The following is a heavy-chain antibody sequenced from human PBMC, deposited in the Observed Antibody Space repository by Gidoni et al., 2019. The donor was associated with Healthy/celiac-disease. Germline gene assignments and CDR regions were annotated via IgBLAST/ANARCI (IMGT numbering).Heavy chain of an antibody. CDR1: GLTFSSCG. CDR3: AREGYSSGWWVYYGMDV. Sequence: QVQLVESGGGVVQPGRSLRLSWAASGLTFSSCGMLWGRQAPGKGLEWVAVISYDGSNKYYADSVKGRFTISRDNSKNTLYLQMNSLRAEDTAVYYCAREGYSSGWWVYYGMDVWGQGTTVTVSS. D-gene: IGHD6-19*01. CDR2: ISYDGSNK. V-gene: IGHV3-30*03. J-gene: IGHJ6*02.